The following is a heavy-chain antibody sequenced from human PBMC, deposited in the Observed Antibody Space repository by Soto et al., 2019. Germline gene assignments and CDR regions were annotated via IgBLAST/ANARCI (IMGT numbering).Heavy chain of an antibody. J-gene: IGHJ6*02. D-gene: IGHD5-12*01. CDR2: ISYDGSNK. V-gene: IGHV3-30*18. CDR1: GFTFSSYG. CDR3: AKSSGGYDFYYYSGMDV. Sequence: QVQLVESGGGVVQPGRSLRLSCAASGFTFSSYGMHWVRQAPGKGLEWVAVISYDGSNKYYADSVKGRFTISRDNAKNTLYLQMNSLRAEDTAVYYCAKSSGGYDFYYYSGMDVWGQGTTVTVSS.